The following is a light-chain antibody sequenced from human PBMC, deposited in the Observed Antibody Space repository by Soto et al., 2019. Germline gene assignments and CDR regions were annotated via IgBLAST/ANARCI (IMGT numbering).Light chain of an antibody. V-gene: IGLV1-36*01. Sequence: QSALTQPPSVSEAPRQRVTISCSGSSSNIGDNAVNWYQQLPGKAPKLLIYYDDLLPSGVSDRFSGSKSGTPASLAISGLQSEDEADYYCAAWDDSLKGYVFGTGTKVTVL. J-gene: IGLJ1*01. CDR3: AAWDDSLKGYV. CDR2: YDD. CDR1: SSNIGDNA.